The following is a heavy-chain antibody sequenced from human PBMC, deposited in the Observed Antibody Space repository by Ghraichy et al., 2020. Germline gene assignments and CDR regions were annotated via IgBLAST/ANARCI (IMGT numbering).Heavy chain of an antibody. V-gene: IGHV3-33*05. J-gene: IGHJ4*02. Sequence: GGSLRLSCSASGFTFSVFGMHWVRQAPGKGLEWMAIILYDGSSEIYADSVKGRFTISRDNSKNMLFLQMNSLRAEETATYYCARDRHDQGKAFESWGQGTQVTVSP. CDR3: ARDRHDQGKAFES. CDR2: ILYDGSSE. CDR1: GFTFSVFG.